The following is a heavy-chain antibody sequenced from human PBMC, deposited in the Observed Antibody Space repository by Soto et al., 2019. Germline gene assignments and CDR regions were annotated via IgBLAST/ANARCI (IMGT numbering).Heavy chain of an antibody. CDR3: ARDYSSYGPFDY. J-gene: IGHJ4*02. CDR1: GFSVRSSH. V-gene: IGHV3-53*01. D-gene: IGHD5-18*01. CDR2: IYSGGNT. Sequence: GGSLRLSCAASGFSVRSSHMNWVRQAPGKGLEWVSVIYSGGNTYYAGSVKGRFAISRDNAKNSLYLQMNSLRAEDTAVYYCARDYSSYGPFDYWGQGTLVTVSS.